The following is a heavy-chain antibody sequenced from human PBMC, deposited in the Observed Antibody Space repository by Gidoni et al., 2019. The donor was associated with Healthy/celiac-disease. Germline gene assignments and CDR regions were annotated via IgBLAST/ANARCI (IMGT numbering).Heavy chain of an antibody. J-gene: IGHJ3*02. V-gene: IGHV4-30-4*01. CDR1: GGSISSGDSY. D-gene: IGHD3-3*01. Sequence: QVQLQESGPGLVKPSQTLSLTCTVSGGSISSGDSYWSWIRQPPGKGLEWIGYIYYSGSTYYNPSLKSRVTISVDTSKNQFSLKLSSVTAADTAVYYCARMRYYDFWSGYSRDAFDIWGQGTMVTVSS. CDR2: IYYSGST. CDR3: ARMRYYDFWSGYSRDAFDI.